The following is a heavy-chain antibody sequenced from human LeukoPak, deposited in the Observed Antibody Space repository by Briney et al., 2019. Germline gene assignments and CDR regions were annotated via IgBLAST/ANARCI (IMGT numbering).Heavy chain of an antibody. V-gene: IGHV3-23*01. Sequence: GGSLRLSCTASGFTFRNYAMRWVRQAPGKGLEWVSAVSGSGDYTYYADSVKGRFTISRDNSKNTLYLHMNSLRAEDTAVFYCAKAEFGSGSYYISDWGQGTQVTVSS. J-gene: IGHJ4*02. CDR2: VSGSGDYT. CDR1: GFTFRNYA. D-gene: IGHD3-10*01. CDR3: AKAEFGSGSYYISD.